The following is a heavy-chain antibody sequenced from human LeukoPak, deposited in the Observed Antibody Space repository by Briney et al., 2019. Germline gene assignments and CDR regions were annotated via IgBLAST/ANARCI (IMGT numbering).Heavy chain of an antibody. D-gene: IGHD5-18*01. CDR2: IYSGGST. Sequence: GGSLRLSCAASGFTVSSNYMSWVRQAPGKGLEWVSVIYSGGSTYYADSVKGRFTISRDNSKNTLYLLMNSLRAEDTAVYYCAKPSPVSGIWGYSYGSGAFDIWGPGTMVTVSS. J-gene: IGHJ3*02. CDR1: GFTVSSNY. V-gene: IGHV3-66*04. CDR3: AKPSPVSGIWGYSYGSGAFDI.